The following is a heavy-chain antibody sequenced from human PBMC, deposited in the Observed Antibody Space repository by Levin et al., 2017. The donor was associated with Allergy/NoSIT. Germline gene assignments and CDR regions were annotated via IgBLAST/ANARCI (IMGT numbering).Heavy chain of an antibody. Sequence: SETLSLTCSVSGDSISRGFYYWSWIRQPAGEGLEWIGRIYVTGSTTYSPSLKSRVTISLDRSKAQVSLKLNSVTAADTAVYYCARDLEGFSGYKPYCYTDVWGKGTTVTVSS. D-gene: IGHD5-12*01. J-gene: IGHJ6*03. V-gene: IGHV4-61*02. CDR1: GDSISRGFYY. CDR2: IYVTGST. CDR3: ARDLEGFSGYKPYCYTDV.